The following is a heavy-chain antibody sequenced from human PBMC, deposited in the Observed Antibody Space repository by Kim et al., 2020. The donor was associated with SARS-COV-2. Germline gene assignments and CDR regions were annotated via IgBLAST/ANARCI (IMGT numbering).Heavy chain of an antibody. J-gene: IGHJ4*02. D-gene: IGHD1-20*01. CDR2: IYTGGST. V-gene: IGHV3-53*01. Sequence: GGSLRLSCAASGFDISNTYMSWVRQAPGKGLEWVGVIYTGGSTYYSDSVKGRVTVSRDDSTKTLYLQMSSLRVDDTAAYFCARDGIQHRTYYFDLWGQGT. CDR1: GFDISNTY. CDR3: ARDGIQHRTYYFDL.